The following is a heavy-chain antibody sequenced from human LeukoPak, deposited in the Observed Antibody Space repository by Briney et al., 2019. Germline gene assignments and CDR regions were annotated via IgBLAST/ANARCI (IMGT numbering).Heavy chain of an antibody. CDR1: GGSISNYY. CDR2: IYHTGST. CDR3: AREDSGYDYSPFYY. Sequence: PSETLSLTCTVSGGSISNYYWSWIRQPPGKGLEWIGYIYHTGSTSYNPSLKSRVIISVETSQNQFSLKVRSVTAADTAVYYCAREDSGYDYSPFYYWGQGILVTVSS. J-gene: IGHJ4*02. D-gene: IGHD5-12*01. V-gene: IGHV4-59*01.